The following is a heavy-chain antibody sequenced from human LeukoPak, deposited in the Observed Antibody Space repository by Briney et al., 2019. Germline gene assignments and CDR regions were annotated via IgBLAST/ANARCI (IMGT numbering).Heavy chain of an antibody. V-gene: IGHV3-21*01. D-gene: IGHD6-6*01. Sequence: GGLLSFSAAASGFTFSSDSMYWRRPAPGRGVGWFSSISSSSSYIYYAKSVKSRFTITRDNAKNSQYLQMSSLRAEDTAVYYCARYSSSKYYFDYWGQGTLVTVSS. CDR3: ARYSSSKYYFDY. J-gene: IGHJ4*02. CDR2: ISSSSSYI. CDR1: GFTFSSDS.